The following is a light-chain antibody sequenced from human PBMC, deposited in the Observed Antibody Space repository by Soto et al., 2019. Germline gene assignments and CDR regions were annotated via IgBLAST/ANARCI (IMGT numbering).Light chain of an antibody. Sequence: QSALAQPAYVSGSPGQSITISCTGTSSDVGGYNYVSWYQQHPGKAPKFMIYDVSNRPSGVSNRFSGSKSGNTASLTISGLQAEDEADYYCSSYTTSNTRQIVVGTGTRSPS. CDR1: SSDVGGYNY. V-gene: IGLV2-14*01. J-gene: IGLJ1*01. CDR3: SSYTTSNTRQIV. CDR2: DVS.